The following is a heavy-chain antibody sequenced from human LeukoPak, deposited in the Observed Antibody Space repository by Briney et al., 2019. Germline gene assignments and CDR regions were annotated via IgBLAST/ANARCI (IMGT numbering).Heavy chain of an antibody. V-gene: IGHV1-18*01. Sequence: GASVKVSCKASGYTFTSYGISWVRQAPGQGLEWMGWISAYNGNTNYAQKLQGRVTMTTDTSTSTAYMELRSLRSDDTAVYYCAKGTYSSSTDYMDVWGKGTTVTVSS. CDR1: GYTFTSYG. CDR2: ISAYNGNT. CDR3: AKGTYSSSTDYMDV. D-gene: IGHD6-6*01. J-gene: IGHJ6*03.